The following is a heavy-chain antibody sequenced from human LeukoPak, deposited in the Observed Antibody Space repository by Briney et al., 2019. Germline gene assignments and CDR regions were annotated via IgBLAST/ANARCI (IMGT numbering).Heavy chain of an antibody. V-gene: IGHV3-21*01. D-gene: IGHD6-19*01. CDR3: ARDHRSSGYYGMDV. CDR2: ITSSSSYI. Sequence: GGSLRLSCAASGFTFSSYGMHWVRQAPGTGLEWVSSITSSSSYIYYADSVKGRFTISRDNAKNSLYLQMNSLRAEDTAVYYCARDHRSSGYYGMDVWGQGTTVTVSS. CDR1: GFTFSSYG. J-gene: IGHJ6*02.